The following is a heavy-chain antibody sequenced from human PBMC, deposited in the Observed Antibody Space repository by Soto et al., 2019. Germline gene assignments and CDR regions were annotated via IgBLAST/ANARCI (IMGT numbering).Heavy chain of an antibody. J-gene: IGHJ2*01. V-gene: IGHV4-31*03. D-gene: IGHD6-13*01. Sequence: QVQLQESGPGLVKPSQTLSLTCTVSGGSISSGGYYWSWIRQHPGKGLEWIGYIYYSGSTYYNPSLKSRVTISVDTSKNQFSLKLSSVTAADTAVYYCAREGAAAMGYWYFDLWGRGTLVTVFS. CDR3: AREGAAAMGYWYFDL. CDR1: GGSISSGGYY. CDR2: IYYSGST.